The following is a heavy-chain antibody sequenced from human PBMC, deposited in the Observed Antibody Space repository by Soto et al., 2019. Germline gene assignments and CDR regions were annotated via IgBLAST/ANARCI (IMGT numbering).Heavy chain of an antibody. J-gene: IGHJ6*04. Sequence: GGSLRLSCAASGFIFSGSAIHWVRQASGKGLEWVGRIRSRANNFATSSAASVKGRFTFSRDDSKNTAYLQMNTLKPEDTAVYYCARGQGAAIGDYYYHGMDVWGKGTKVTVSS. CDR3: ARGQGAAIGDYYYHGMDV. D-gene: IGHD2-2*02. V-gene: IGHV3-73*01. CDR1: GFIFSGSA. CDR2: IRSRANNFAT.